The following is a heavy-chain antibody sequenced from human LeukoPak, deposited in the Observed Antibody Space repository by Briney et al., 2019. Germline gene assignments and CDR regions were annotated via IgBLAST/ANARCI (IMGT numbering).Heavy chain of an antibody. CDR2: ISSSSSYT. CDR3: ARRGNGYDIYYFDY. J-gene: IGHJ4*02. D-gene: IGHD5-12*01. CDR1: GLTFSDYY. V-gene: IGHV3-11*06. Sequence: GGSLRLSCAASGLTFSDYYMSWIRQAPGKGLGWVSYISSSSSYTNYADSVKGRFTISRDNAKNSLYLQMNSLRAEDTAVYYCARRGNGYDIYYFDYWGQGTLVTVSS.